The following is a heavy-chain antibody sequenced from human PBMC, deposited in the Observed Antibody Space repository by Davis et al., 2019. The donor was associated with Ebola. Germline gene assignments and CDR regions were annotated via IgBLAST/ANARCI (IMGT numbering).Heavy chain of an antibody. Sequence: GESLKISCAASGFTFSNYAMSWVRQAPGKGLEWVAVVSFDGRVTHYGDSVKGRFTVSRDNSRNTVSLQMSSLRTDDTGVYYCAKETNEYVSSSNDYWGQGILVTVSS. D-gene: IGHD6-6*01. CDR3: AKETNEYVSSSNDY. J-gene: IGHJ4*02. V-gene: IGHV3-30*04. CDR2: VSFDGRVT. CDR1: GFTFSNYA.